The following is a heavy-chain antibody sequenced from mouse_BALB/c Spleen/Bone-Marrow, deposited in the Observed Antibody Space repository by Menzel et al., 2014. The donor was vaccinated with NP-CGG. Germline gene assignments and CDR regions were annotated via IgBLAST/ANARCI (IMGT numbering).Heavy chain of an antibody. CDR1: GYTFTDHA. Sequence: QVQLQQSDTELVKPGASVKISCKASGYTFTDHAIHWVKQRPEQASEWIGYISPGSGDIKYNEKFKGKATLTADKSSSTAYMQLNSLTSEDSAVYFCKRSAYWGQGTLVTVSA. J-gene: IGHJ3*01. CDR2: ISPGSGDI. V-gene: IGHV1S53*03. CDR3: KRSAY.